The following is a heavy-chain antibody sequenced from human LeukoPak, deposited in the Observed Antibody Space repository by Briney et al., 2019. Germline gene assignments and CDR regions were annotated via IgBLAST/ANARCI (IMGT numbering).Heavy chain of an antibody. Sequence: SETLSLTCTVSGGSITSYYWSWIRQPPGKGLEWSGYIYYSGSANYNPSLKSRVTISVDTSKNQFSLKLSSVTAADTAVYYCARDDYGDYGLDYWGQGTLVTVSS. V-gene: IGHV4-59*01. CDR1: GGSITSYY. J-gene: IGHJ4*02. CDR2: IYYSGSA. D-gene: IGHD4-17*01. CDR3: ARDDYGDYGLDY.